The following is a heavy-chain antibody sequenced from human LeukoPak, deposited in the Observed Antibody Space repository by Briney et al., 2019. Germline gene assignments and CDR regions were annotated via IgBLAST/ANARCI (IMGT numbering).Heavy chain of an antibody. J-gene: IGHJ4*02. CDR2: INPKSGGT. D-gene: IGHD3-22*01. CDR3: ARDSPTNYYDAG. CDR1: GYTFIGYY. Sequence: GASVKVSCKASGYTFIGYYMHWVRQAPGQELAGMGWINPKSGGTNYAQKFQGRVTMTRDTSISTASMELSSLEPDDTAVYYCARDSPTNYYDAGWGQGTLVTVSS. V-gene: IGHV1-2*02.